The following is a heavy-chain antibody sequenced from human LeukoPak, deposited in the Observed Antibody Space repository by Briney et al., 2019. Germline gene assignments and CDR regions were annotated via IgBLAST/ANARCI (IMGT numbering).Heavy chain of an antibody. CDR3: ARGALYSSSWYGGDPPDY. Sequence: ASVKVSCKASGYTFTSYDINWVRQATGQGLGWMGWINAGNGNTKYSQEFQGRVTITRDTSASTAYMELSSLRSEDMAVYYCARGALYSSSWYGGDPPDYWGQGTLVTVSS. CDR1: GYTFTSYD. J-gene: IGHJ4*02. V-gene: IGHV1-3*03. CDR2: INAGNGNT. D-gene: IGHD6-13*01.